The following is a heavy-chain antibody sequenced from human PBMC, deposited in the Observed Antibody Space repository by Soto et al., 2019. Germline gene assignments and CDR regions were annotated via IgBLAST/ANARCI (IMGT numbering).Heavy chain of an antibody. D-gene: IGHD3-22*01. CDR2: TYYRSKWYN. Sequence: SQTLSLTCAISGDSVSSNSAAWNWIRQSPSRGLEWLGRTYYRSKWYNDYAVSVKSRITINPDTSKNQFSLQLNSVTPEDTAVYYXARDKWSGYYDSSGYDYWGQGTLVTVSS. V-gene: IGHV6-1*01. J-gene: IGHJ4*02. CDR1: GDSVSSNSAA. CDR3: ARDKWSGYYDSSGYDY.